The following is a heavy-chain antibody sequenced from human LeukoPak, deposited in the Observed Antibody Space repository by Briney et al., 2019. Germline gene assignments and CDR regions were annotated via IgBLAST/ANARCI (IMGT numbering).Heavy chain of an antibody. V-gene: IGHV3-23*01. Sequence: GGSLRLSCAASGFTFSSYAMSWVRQAPGKGLEWVSGISGGRLSTYYADSVKGRFTISRDNSKNSVYLHMDSLSVADTTVHYCARGRKPSGYYYYMDVWGKGTTVTV. CDR3: ARGRKPSGYYYYMDV. J-gene: IGHJ6*03. CDR2: ISGGRLST. CDR1: GFTFSSYA.